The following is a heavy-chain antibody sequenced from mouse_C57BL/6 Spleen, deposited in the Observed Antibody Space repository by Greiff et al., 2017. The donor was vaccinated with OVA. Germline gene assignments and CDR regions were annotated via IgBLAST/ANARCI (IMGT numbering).Heavy chain of an antibody. J-gene: IGHJ1*03. D-gene: IGHD2-5*01. CDR1: GFTFSSSA. Sequence: EVMLVESGGGLVKPGGSLKLSCAASGFTFSSSAMSWVRQTPEKRLEWVATISDGGSYTYYPDNVKGRFTISRDNAKNNLYLQMSHLKSEDTAMYYCARAYSNYDWYFDVWGTGTTVTVSS. V-gene: IGHV5-4*03. CDR2: ISDGGSYT. CDR3: ARAYSNYDWYFDV.